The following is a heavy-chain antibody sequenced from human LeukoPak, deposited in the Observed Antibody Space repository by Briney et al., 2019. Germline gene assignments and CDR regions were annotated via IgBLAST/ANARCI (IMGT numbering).Heavy chain of an antibody. Sequence: GGSLRLSCATSGFTFSNHDMNWVRQAPGKGLEWVSSITGSSNSIDFADSVKGRFAISRDNAKNSLFLQMSSLRVEDTAIYYCARDYVWGSSESDYWGQGTLVTVSS. D-gene: IGHD7-27*01. CDR2: ITGSSNSI. J-gene: IGHJ4*02. CDR3: ARDYVWGSSESDY. V-gene: IGHV3-21*01. CDR1: GFTFSNHD.